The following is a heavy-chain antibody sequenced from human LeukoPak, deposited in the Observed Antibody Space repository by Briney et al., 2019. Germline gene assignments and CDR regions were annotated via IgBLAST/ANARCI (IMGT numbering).Heavy chain of an antibody. D-gene: IGHD5-12*01. Sequence: GRSLRLSCAASGFTFSSYAMHWGRQAPGKRLEWVAVISYDGSNKYYADSVKGRFTISRDNSKNTLYLQMNSLRAEDTAVYYCARDGYSGYDSFDYWGQGTLVTVSS. CDR2: ISYDGSNK. J-gene: IGHJ4*02. CDR1: GFTFSSYA. CDR3: ARDGYSGYDSFDY. V-gene: IGHV3-30*01.